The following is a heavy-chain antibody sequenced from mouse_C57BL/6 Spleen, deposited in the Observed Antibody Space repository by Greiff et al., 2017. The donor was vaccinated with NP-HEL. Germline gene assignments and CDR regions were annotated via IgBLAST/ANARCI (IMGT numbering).Heavy chain of an antibody. J-gene: IGHJ4*01. Sequence: EVQLVESGGGLVKPGGSLKLSCAASGFTFSDYGMHWVRQAPEKGLEWVAYISSGSSTIYYADTVKGRFTITRDNDKNTLFLQRTSLRSEDTAMYYCARPEVYDDYDYAMDYWGQGTSVTVSS. D-gene: IGHD2-4*01. V-gene: IGHV5-17*01. CDR3: ARPEVYDDYDYAMDY. CDR2: ISSGSSTI. CDR1: GFTFSDYG.